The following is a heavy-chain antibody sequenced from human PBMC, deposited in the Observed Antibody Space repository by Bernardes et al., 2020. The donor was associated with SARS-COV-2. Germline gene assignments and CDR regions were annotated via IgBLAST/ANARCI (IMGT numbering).Heavy chain of an antibody. CDR2: ISYDGSNK. CDR1: GFTFSSYA. CDR3: AREIKTYYDFWSGYQNWEGDDY. J-gene: IGHJ4*02. V-gene: IGHV3-30*04. D-gene: IGHD3-3*01. Sequence: GGSLRLSCAASGFTFSSYAMHWVRQAPGKGLEWVAVISYDGSNKYYADSVKGRFTISRDNSKNTLYLQMNSLRAEDTAVYYCAREIKTYYDFWSGYQNWEGDDYWGQGTLVTVSS.